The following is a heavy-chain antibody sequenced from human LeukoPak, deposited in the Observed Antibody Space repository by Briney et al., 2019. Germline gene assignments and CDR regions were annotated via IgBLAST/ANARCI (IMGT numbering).Heavy chain of an antibody. V-gene: IGHV3-66*01. Sequence: GGSPRLSCAASGLTGSSNFMTWVRQAPGKGLEWVSAMYSGGSTFCADSVRGRFNISRDNSKKTMFLQMSSLRVEDAAVYYCASSGTASRGAMDVWGQGTTVTVSS. CDR3: ASSGTASRGAMDV. D-gene: IGHD1-1*01. CDR1: GLTGSSNF. CDR2: MYSGGST. J-gene: IGHJ6*02.